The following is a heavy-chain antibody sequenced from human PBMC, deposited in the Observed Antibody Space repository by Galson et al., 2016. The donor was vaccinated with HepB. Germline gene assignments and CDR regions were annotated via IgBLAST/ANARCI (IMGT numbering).Heavy chain of an antibody. CDR2: IKEDGTEK. CDR3: VRGAGWVFDS. Sequence: SLRLSCAASGFIFNAHWMNWVRQTPGKGLEWVAIIKEDGTEKYYVDSVKGRFTISRDNAENSLFLEMNSLRVEDTAVYYCVRGAGWVFDSWGQGTLVTVPS. D-gene: IGHD1-26*01. J-gene: IGHJ4*02. V-gene: IGHV3-7*03. CDR1: GFIFNAHW.